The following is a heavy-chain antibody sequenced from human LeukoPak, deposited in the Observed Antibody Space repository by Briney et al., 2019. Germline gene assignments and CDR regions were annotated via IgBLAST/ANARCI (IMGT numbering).Heavy chain of an antibody. J-gene: IGHJ4*02. CDR3: ARSRRRSHDFDY. Sequence: GGSLRLTCAASGFTFSSFAMSWVRQAPGKGLEWVSAISTSVGSTYYADSVKGRFTISRDSSKNTLYFQMNSLRAEDTAVYYCARSRRRSHDFDYWGQGTLVTVSS. CDR2: ISTSVGST. CDR1: GFTFSSFA. V-gene: IGHV3-23*01. D-gene: IGHD3-3*01.